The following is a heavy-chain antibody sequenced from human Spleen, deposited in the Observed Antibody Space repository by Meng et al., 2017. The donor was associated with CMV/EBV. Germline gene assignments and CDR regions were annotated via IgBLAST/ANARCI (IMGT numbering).Heavy chain of an antibody. V-gene: IGHV4-39*01. Sequence: SETLSLTCTVSGGSISSSSHYWGWIRQPPGKGLEWIGSIHYSGSTYYNPSLKSRVTISVDTSKYQFSLKLNSVTAADTAVYYCARGVSGGANWFDPWGQGTLVTVSS. CDR3: ARGVSGGANWFDP. CDR2: IHYSGST. D-gene: IGHD2-8*01. CDR1: GGSISSSSHY. J-gene: IGHJ5*02.